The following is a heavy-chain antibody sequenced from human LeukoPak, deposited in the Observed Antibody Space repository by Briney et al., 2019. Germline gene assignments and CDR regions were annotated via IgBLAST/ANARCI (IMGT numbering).Heavy chain of an antibody. V-gene: IGHV3-21*01. CDR2: ISSSSSYI. D-gene: IGHD6-13*01. CDR1: GFTFNRNA. J-gene: IGHJ4*02. Sequence: PGGSLRLSCAASGFTFNRNAISWVRQAPGKGLEWVSSISSSSSYIYYADSVKGRFTISRDNAKNSLYLQMNSLRAEDTAVYYCARVGESSSWYVPDYWGQGTLVTVSS. CDR3: ARVGESSSWYVPDY.